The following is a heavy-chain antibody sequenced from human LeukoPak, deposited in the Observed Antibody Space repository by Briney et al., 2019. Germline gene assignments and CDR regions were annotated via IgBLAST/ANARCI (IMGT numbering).Heavy chain of an antibody. D-gene: IGHD3-22*01. CDR1: GYSFTSYW. Sequence: GESLKISCQGSGYSFTSYWIGWVRQMPGEGLEWMGIIYPGDSDTRYSPSFQGQVTISADKSISTAYLQWSSLKASDTAMYYCARSASGYRYYYGMDVWGQGTTVTASS. CDR3: ARSASGYRYYYGMDV. CDR2: IYPGDSDT. V-gene: IGHV5-51*01. J-gene: IGHJ6*02.